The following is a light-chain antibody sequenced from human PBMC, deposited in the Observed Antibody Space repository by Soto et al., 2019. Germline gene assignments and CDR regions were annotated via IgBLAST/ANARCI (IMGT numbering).Light chain of an antibody. J-gene: IGLJ3*02. CDR2: DVN. CDR1: SSDVGGYTF. V-gene: IGLV2-11*01. Sequence: QSALTQPSSVSGAPGQSVTISCTGTSSDVGGYTFVSWYQQHPGKAPKLIIYDVNKGPSGVPYRFSGSKSDNTASLTISGLQAEDGADYYCCVCAATYNLLFGGGTKLTVL. CDR3: CVCAATYNLL.